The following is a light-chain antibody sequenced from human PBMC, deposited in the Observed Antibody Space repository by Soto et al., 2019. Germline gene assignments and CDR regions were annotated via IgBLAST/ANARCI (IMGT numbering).Light chain of an antibody. Sequence: EIVLTQSPGTLSLSPGESATLSCRASQSVGNNYLAWYQQKPGQAPRLLIYGASSRATGIPDRFRGSGSGTEFTLTISSLEPKDFTVYYCQQHVSSPLTFGGGTKVEIK. J-gene: IGKJ4*01. CDR1: QSVGNNY. CDR3: QQHVSSPLT. V-gene: IGKV3-20*01. CDR2: GAS.